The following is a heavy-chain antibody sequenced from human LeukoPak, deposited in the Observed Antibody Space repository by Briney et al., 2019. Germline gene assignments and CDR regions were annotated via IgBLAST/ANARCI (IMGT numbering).Heavy chain of an antibody. CDR2: FYHSGST. D-gene: IGHD7-27*01. V-gene: IGHV4-30-2*01. J-gene: IGHJ2*01. CDR3: ARDPLGRLGYFDL. CDR1: GGSISSGGYS. Sequence: SETLSLTCAVSGGSISSGGYSWSWIRQPPGKGLEWIGYFYHSGSTYYNPSLKSRVTISVDRSKNQFSLKLSSVTAAGTAVYYCARDPLGRLGYFDLWGRGTLVTVPS.